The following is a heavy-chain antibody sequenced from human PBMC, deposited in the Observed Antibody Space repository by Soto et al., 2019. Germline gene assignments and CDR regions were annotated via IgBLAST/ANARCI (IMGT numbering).Heavy chain of an antibody. J-gene: IGHJ4*02. D-gene: IGHD6-13*01. CDR1: GGSISRNNNY. CDR3: ARLQAAVPHY. V-gene: IGHV4-39*01. CDR2: LYYTDYT. Sequence: SETLSLTCSVSGGSISRNNNYWGWIRQPPGKGLEWIGSLYYTDYTDSNPSLRSRVTISVDTSKNQFSLKLASVAAADTATYFCARLQAAVPHYWGQGTLVTVS.